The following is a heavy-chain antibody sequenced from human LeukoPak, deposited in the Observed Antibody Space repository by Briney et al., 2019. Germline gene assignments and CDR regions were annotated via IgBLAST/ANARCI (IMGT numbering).Heavy chain of an antibody. Sequence: GGSLRLSCAASGFTFSSYGMHWVRQAPGKGLEWVAFIRYDGSNKYYADSVKGRFTISRDNSKNTLYLQMDSLRAEDTAVYYCAKDFFGSYTLGAFDIWGQGTMVTVSS. CDR1: GFTFSSYG. D-gene: IGHD3-10*01. CDR3: AKDFFGSYTLGAFDI. J-gene: IGHJ3*02. V-gene: IGHV3-30*02. CDR2: IRYDGSNK.